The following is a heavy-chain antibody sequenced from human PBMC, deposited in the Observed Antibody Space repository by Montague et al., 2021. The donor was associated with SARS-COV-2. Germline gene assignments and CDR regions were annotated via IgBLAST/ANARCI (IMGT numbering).Heavy chain of an antibody. CDR1: NASITTWNY. CDR3: ARRIRITVFRGVPLTTHSLES. CDR2: IHHSGTL. D-gene: IGHD3-10*01. Sequence: SETLSLTCTVSNASITTWNYWIWVRQAPGKGLEWFVEIHHSGTLXFNPSLNIRVTISVYTSKNHFSLNLNSFTAADTALYFCARRIRITVFRGVPLTTHSLESWGQGIMVTVSS. V-gene: IGHV4/OR15-8*01. J-gene: IGHJ4*02.